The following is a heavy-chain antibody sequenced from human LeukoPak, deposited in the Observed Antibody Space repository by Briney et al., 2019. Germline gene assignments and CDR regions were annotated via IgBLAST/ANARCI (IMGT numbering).Heavy chain of an antibody. CDR3: ARDRVYDYSNPRGFDY. V-gene: IGHV1-18*03. J-gene: IGHJ4*02. D-gene: IGHD4-11*01. Sequence: ASVRVSCKASGYPFTSFGISWVRQAPGQGLEWMGWISGYNGKTIHAKNLQGRVTMTTDTSTSTAYMDLGSLRSDDMAVYYCARDRVYDYSNPRGFDYWGQGTLVTVSS. CDR1: GYPFTSFG. CDR2: ISGYNGKT.